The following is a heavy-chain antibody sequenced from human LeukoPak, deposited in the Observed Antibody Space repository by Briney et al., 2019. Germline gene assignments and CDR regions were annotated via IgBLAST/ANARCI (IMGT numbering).Heavy chain of an antibody. Sequence: PSETLSLTCAVYGGSFSGYYWSWIRQPPGKRLEWIGEINHSGNTNYNPSLKSRVTISVDTSKNQFSLKLSSVTAADTAVYYCTRGLTPKWRSSWYTGLLHDAFDIWGQGTMVIVSS. CDR2: INHSGNT. CDR1: GGSFSGYY. CDR3: TRGLTPKWRSSWYTGLLHDAFDI. J-gene: IGHJ3*02. D-gene: IGHD6-13*01. V-gene: IGHV4-34*01.